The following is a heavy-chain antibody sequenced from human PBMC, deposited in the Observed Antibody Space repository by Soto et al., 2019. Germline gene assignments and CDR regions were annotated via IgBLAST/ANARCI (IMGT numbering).Heavy chain of an antibody. CDR1: GYTFTAYW. CDR3: ARGGYSGNSKDPFYI. CDR2: IDPGDSDT. D-gene: IGHD5-12*01. V-gene: IGHV5-51*01. J-gene: IGHJ3*02. Sequence: GESLKISCWGSGYTFTAYWNGWVRQMPGKGLEGMGIIDPGDSDTRYSPSFQGHVTISADKSNSTDYLQWSSLKASDTAMFCCARGGYSGNSKDPFYIWGPGTMVTVSS.